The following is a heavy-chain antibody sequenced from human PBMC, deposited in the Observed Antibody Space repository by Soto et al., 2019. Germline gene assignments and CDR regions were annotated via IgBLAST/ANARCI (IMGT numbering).Heavy chain of an antibody. Sequence: EVQLLESGGGLVQPGGSLRLSCAASGFTFSSYAMSWVRQAPGKGLEWVSAISGSGGSTYYADSVKGRFTISRDNSKNTLYLQMNSITTEDTAVYYCAKASRYGDYVAEDFDYWGQGTLVTVSS. CDR1: GFTFSSYA. J-gene: IGHJ4*02. CDR2: ISGSGGST. V-gene: IGHV3-23*01. CDR3: AKASRYGDYVAEDFDY. D-gene: IGHD4-17*01.